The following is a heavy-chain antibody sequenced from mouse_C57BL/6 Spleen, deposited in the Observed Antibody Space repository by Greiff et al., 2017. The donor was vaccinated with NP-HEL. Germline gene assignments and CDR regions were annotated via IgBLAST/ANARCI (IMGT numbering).Heavy chain of an antibody. CDR2: IYPGSGST. CDR1: GYTFTSYW. CDR3: ARRDDYDGGLDY. J-gene: IGHJ4*01. Sequence: QVQLQQPGAELVKPGASVKMSCKASGYTFTSYWITWVKQRPGQGLEWIGDIYPGSGSTNYNEKFKSKATLTVDTSSSTAYMQLSSLTSEDSAVYYCARRDDYDGGLDYWGQGTSVTVSS. V-gene: IGHV1-55*01. D-gene: IGHD2-4*01.